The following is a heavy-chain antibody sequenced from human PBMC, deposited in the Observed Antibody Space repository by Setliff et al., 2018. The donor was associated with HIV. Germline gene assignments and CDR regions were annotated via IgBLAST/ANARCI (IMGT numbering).Heavy chain of an antibody. CDR3: ARGGDRMQIWSRFPFDI. J-gene: IGHJ3*02. CDR2: INTETGTP. V-gene: IGHV7-4-1*01. CDR1: GYTFTSYD. Sequence: ASVKVSCKASGYTFTSYDINWVRQATGQGLEWMGWINTETGTPMYAQGFTGRFVFSLDTSISTAYLQIDSLNAEDTAVYYCARGGDRMQIWSRFPFDIWGQGTMVTVSS. D-gene: IGHD3-10*01.